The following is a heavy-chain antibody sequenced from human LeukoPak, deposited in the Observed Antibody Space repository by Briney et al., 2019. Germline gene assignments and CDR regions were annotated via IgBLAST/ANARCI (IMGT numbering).Heavy chain of an antibody. J-gene: IGHJ4*02. CDR2: ISSSNNYI. V-gene: IGHV3-21*01. CDR3: ARRSPNYYFDY. Sequence: GGSLRLSCAASGFTFSNYNMNWVRQAPGKGLEWVSSISSSNNYIYYADSVKGRFTIPRDNAKNSLYLQMNSLRAEDTAVYYCARRSPNYYFDYWGQGTPVTVSS. CDR1: GFTFSNYN.